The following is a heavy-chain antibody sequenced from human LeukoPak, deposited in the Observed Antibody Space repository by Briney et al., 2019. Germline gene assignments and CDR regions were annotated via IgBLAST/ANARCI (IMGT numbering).Heavy chain of an antibody. V-gene: IGHV3-48*02. CDR2: ISSGSSTI. CDR3: TRAYSKSWHAHGNDY. J-gene: IGHJ4*02. Sequence: GGSLRLSCAASGFTFSNYNINWVRQAPGKGLEWISYISSGSSTIYYADSVKGRFTISRDNAKNSLYLQMNSLRDEDTAVYYCTRAYSKSWHAHGNDYWGQGTLVTVSS. D-gene: IGHD6-13*01. CDR1: GFTFSNYN.